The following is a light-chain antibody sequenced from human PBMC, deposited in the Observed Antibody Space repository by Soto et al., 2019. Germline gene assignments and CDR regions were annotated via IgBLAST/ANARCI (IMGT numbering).Light chain of an antibody. J-gene: IGKJ2*01. CDR3: QQYDNLHT. Sequence: DIQMTQSPSSLYASVGDRVTITCQASQDISNYLNWYQQKPGQAPTLLIYDASNLETGVPSRFSGSGSGTDFTFTISSLQPEDIATYYCQQYDNLHTFGQGTKLEL. CDR1: QDISNY. CDR2: DAS. V-gene: IGKV1-33*01.